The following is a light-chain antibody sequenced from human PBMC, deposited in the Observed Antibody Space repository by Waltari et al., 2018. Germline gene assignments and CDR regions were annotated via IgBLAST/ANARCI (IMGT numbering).Light chain of an antibody. CDR1: ISDVGTYNL. CDR3: CTYVGRTTFHVT. V-gene: IGLV2-23*02. CDR2: EDN. J-gene: IGLJ2*01. Sequence: QSALTQPASVSGSPGQSITISCTGTISDVGTYNLVSWYQQHPGKAPKHIIYEDNKRPAGVSDRLSGSKSGNTASLTISGLQAEDEADYYCCTYVGRTTFHVTFGGGTKLTVL.